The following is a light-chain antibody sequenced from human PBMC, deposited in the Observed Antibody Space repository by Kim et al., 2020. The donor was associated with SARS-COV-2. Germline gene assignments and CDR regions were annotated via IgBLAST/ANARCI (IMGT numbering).Light chain of an antibody. V-gene: IGKV1-9*01. J-gene: IGKJ2*01. CDR1: QDIKNY. CDR3: QQFNRPYT. Sequence: IQLTQSPTSLSASVGDRVTITCRASQDIKNYLAWYQQIPGRAPKLLIYAASTLQSGVPSRFSGSGSGTDFTLTISALQPEDFGDYHCQQFNRPYTSGQGTKLEI. CDR2: AAS.